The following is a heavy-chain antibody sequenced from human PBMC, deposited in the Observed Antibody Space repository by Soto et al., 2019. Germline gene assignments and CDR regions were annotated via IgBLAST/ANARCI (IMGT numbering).Heavy chain of an antibody. J-gene: IGHJ4*02. CDR3: ARGSGWYFH. CDR2: IYYSGST. V-gene: IGHV4-59*01. CDR1: GGSISNYY. Sequence: QVQLQESGPGLAKPSETLSLTCTVSGGSISNYYWSWIRQPPGKGLEWIGYIYYSGSTNYNPSLKSRATISVDTSKNQFSLKLTSVTAADTAVYYCARGSGWYFHWGQGTLVTVSS. D-gene: IGHD6-19*01.